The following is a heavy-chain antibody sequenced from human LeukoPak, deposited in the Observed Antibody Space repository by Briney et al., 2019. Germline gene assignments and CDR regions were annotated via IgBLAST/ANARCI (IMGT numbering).Heavy chain of an antibody. D-gene: IGHD3-3*01. J-gene: IGHJ4*02. CDR3: AKTEYDFWSGYYDY. CDR1: GFTFSSYW. Sequence: GGSLRLSCGASGFTFSSYWMSWVRQAPGKGLEWVANIKQDGSEKYYVDSVKGRFTISRDNAKNSLYLQMNSLRAEDTAVYYCAKTEYDFWSGYYDYWGQGTLVTVSS. V-gene: IGHV3-7*01. CDR2: IKQDGSEK.